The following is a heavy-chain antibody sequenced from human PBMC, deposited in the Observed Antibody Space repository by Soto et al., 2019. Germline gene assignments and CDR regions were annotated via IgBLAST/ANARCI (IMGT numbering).Heavy chain of an antibody. CDR1: GGSISSSNW. CDR3: ARDGVAAAGTLYYYYGMDV. V-gene: IGHV4-4*02. CDR2: IYHSGST. D-gene: IGHD6-13*01. J-gene: IGHJ6*02. Sequence: SETLSLTCAVSGGSISSSNWWSWVRQPPGKGLEWIGEIYHSGSTNYNPSLKSRVTISVDKSKNQFSLKLSSVTAADTAVYYCARDGVAAAGTLYYYYGMDVWGQGTMVTVSS.